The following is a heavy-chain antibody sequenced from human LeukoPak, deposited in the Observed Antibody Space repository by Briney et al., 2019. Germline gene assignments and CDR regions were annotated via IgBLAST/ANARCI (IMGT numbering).Heavy chain of an antibody. CDR1: GGSISTYC. J-gene: IGHJ3*02. Sequence: SETLSLTCTVSGGSISTYCWSWIPQPPGKGLEWIGYIYYSGRTNYNPSLKSRVTISVHTSKKQFSLKLSSVTAADTAVYYCAREYYYDSSGYFPPHAFDIWGQGTMVTVSS. CDR3: AREYYYDSSGYFPPHAFDI. D-gene: IGHD3-22*01. CDR2: IYYSGRT. V-gene: IGHV4-59*01.